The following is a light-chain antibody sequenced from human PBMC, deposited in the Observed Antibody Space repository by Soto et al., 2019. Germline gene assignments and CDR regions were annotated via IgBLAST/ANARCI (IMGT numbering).Light chain of an antibody. CDR1: SSDVGVYNY. CDR3: SSYAGSAVV. Sequence: QSALTQPPSASGSPGQSVTISCTGTSSDVGVYNYVSWYQHHPGKVPKLMIYDVTKRPSGVPDRFSGSKSGNTASLTVSGLRAEDEADYYCSSYAGSAVVFGGGTKLTVL. CDR2: DVT. V-gene: IGLV2-8*01. J-gene: IGLJ2*01.